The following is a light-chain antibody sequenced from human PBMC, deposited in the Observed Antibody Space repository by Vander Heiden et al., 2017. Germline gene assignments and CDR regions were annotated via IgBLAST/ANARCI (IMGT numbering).Light chain of an antibody. CDR1: SSDVGAYDY. CDR2: DVS. Sequence: ALTQPASVSGSPGQSITISCTGTSSDVGAYDYVSWYQHRPGKAPKLIIYDVSTRPSGVSDRFSGSKSGITASLSISGVQAEDEADYYCNSYTTKNTLVFGSGT. V-gene: IGLV2-14*03. J-gene: IGLJ1*01. CDR3: NSYTTKNTLV.